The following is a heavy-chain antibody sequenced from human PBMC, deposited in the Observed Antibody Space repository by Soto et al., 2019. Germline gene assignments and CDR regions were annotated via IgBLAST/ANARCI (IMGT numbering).Heavy chain of an antibody. V-gene: IGHV4-31*03. J-gene: IGHJ3*02. D-gene: IGHD5-12*01. CDR2: IYYSGST. CDR1: GGSISSGGYY. CDR3: ARERPRNSGYDGDDAFDI. Sequence: QVQLQESGPGLVKPSQTLSLTCTVSGGSISSGGYYWSWIRQHPGKGLEWIGYIYYSGSTYYNPSLKRRVTIAVDTSKNQFALKLSSVTAADTAVYYCARERPRNSGYDGDDAFDIWGQGTMVTVSS.